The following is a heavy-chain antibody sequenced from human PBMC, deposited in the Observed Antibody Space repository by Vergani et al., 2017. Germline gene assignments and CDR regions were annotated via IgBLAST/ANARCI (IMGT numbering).Heavy chain of an antibody. J-gene: IGHJ4*02. V-gene: IGHV4-59*01. CDR2: IYYSGST. D-gene: IGHD7-27*01. Sequence: QVQLQESGPGLVKPSETLSLTCTVSGGSISSYYWSWIRQPPGKGLEWIGYIYYSGSTNYNPSLKRRVTISVYTSKNQFSLKLSSVTAADTAVYYCARGRVNWGLAYWGQGTLVTVSS. CDR3: ARGRVNWGLAY. CDR1: GGSISSYY.